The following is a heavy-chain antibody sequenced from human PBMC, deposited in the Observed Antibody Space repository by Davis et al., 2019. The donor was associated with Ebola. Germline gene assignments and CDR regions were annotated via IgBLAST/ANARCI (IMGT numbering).Heavy chain of an antibody. J-gene: IGHJ4*02. V-gene: IGHV3-7*01. CDR3: ARGDQADWDFGILNFDT. CDR2: IKQDGSEK. D-gene: IGHD3-10*01. Sequence: PSETLSLTCTVSGGSISSSSYYWGWVRQAPGKGLEWVANIKQDGSEKYYVDSVKGRFTISRDNAKNSLYLQMNSLRAEDTAVYYCARGDQADWDFGILNFDTWGQGTLVTVSS. CDR1: GGSISSSSYY.